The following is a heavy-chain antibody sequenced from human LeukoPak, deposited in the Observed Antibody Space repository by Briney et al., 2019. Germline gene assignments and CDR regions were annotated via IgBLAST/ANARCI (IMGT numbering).Heavy chain of an antibody. Sequence: PSQTLSLTYTVSGGSISSGGYYWSWIRQHPGKGLEWIGYVYYSGSTYYNPSLKSRVTISVDTSKNQFSLKLSSVTAADTAVYYCARGGEIWLHFDYWGQGTLVTVSS. CDR3: ARGGEIWLHFDY. CDR2: VYYSGST. D-gene: IGHD5-18*01. CDR1: GGSISSGGYY. J-gene: IGHJ4*02. V-gene: IGHV4-31*03.